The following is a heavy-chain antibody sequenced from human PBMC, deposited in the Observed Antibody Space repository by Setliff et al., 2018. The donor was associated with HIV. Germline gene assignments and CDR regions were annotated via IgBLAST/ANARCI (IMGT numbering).Heavy chain of an antibody. D-gene: IGHD2-21*02. CDR2: IYYSGST. Sequence: PSETLSLTCTVSGGSISSSNNYWGWIRQPQGKGLEWIGSIYYSGSTHYNPSLKSRVTMSVDTSKNQFSLKLTSVTAADMALYYCARQQTALFVDYWGQGTLVTVSS. J-gene: IGHJ4*02. CDR3: ARQQTALFVDY. V-gene: IGHV4-39*01. CDR1: GGSISSSNNY.